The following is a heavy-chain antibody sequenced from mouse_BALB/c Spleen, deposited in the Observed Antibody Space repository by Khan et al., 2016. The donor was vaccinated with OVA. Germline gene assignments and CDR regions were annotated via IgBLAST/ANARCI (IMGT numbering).Heavy chain of an antibody. CDR1: GYTFTEYA. Sequence: QIQLVQSGTDLVRPGVSVKISCKGSGYTFTEYAMNWVKESHEKSLEWIGVISTIYGDARYNQKFKGKATMTVDKSSSTAYMELARLTSEDSAIYYCARDGSRSLFAYWGQGTLVTVSA. V-gene: IGHV1S137*01. CDR3: ARDGSRSLFAY. CDR2: ISTIYGDA. J-gene: IGHJ3*01. D-gene: IGHD1-1*01.